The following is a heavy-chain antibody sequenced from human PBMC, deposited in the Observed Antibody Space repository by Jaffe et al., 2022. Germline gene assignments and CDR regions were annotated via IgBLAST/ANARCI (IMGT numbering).Heavy chain of an antibody. CDR3: AGHHDVGYYGSGSRGYYYYMDV. J-gene: IGHJ6*03. Sequence: QVQLVQSGAEVKKPGSSVKVSCKASGGTFSSYAISWVRQAPGQGLEWMGGIIPIFGTANYAQKFQGRVTITTDESTSTAYMELSSLRSEDTAVYYCAGHHDVGYYGSGSRGYYYYMDVWGKGTTVTVSS. CDR1: GGTFSSYA. V-gene: IGHV1-69*05. CDR2: IIPIFGTA. D-gene: IGHD3-10*01.